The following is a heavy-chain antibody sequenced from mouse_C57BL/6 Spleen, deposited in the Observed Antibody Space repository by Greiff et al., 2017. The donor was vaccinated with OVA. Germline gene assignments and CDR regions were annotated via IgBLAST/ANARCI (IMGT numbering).Heavy chain of an antibody. CDR1: GYTFTDYE. Sequence: QVQLKESGAELVRPGASVTLSCKASGYTFTDYEMHWVKQTPVHGLEWIGAIDPETGGTAYNQKFKGKAILTADKSSSTAYMELRSLTSEDSAVYYCTPYGKGFDYWGQGTTLTVSS. V-gene: IGHV1-15*01. J-gene: IGHJ2*01. D-gene: IGHD2-1*01. CDR2: IDPETGGT. CDR3: TPYGKGFDY.